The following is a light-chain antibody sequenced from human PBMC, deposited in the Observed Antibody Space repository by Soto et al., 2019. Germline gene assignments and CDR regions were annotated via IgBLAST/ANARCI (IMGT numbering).Light chain of an antibody. CDR3: QQYENLPT. CDR1: QGISSY. CDR2: AAS. Sequence: LKHSVAAVSASVRDRVTITCRASQGISSYLAWYQQKPGKAPKLLIYAASTLQSGVPSRFSGSGSGTDFTFTISRLQPEDIPTYYCQQYENLPTSGQGTRLAIK. V-gene: IGKV1-9*01. J-gene: IGKJ5*01.